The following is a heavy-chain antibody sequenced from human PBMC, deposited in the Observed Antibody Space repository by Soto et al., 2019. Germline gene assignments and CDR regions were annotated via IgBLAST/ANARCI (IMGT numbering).Heavy chain of an antibody. Sequence: GGSLRLSCAASGFTFSSYSMNWVRQAPGKGLEWVSSISSSSSYIYYADSVKGRFTISRDNAKNSLYLQMNSLRAEDTAVYYCARDQYRQQLGYDYWGQGTLVTVSS. D-gene: IGHD6-13*01. J-gene: IGHJ4*02. V-gene: IGHV3-21*01. CDR2: ISSSSSYI. CDR1: GFTFSSYS. CDR3: ARDQYRQQLGYDY.